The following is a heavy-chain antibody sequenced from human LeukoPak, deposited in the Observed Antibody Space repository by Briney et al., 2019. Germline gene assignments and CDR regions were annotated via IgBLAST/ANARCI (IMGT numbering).Heavy chain of an antibody. D-gene: IGHD1-26*01. CDR2: ISYDGSNK. CDR1: GFTFSSYG. Sequence: GGSLRLPCAASGFTFSSYGMHWVRQAPGKGLEGVAVISYDGSNKYYADSVKGRFTISRDNSQNTLYLQMNSLRAEDTAVYYCAKDKGSGSYYGIDYWGQGTLVTVSS. CDR3: AKDKGSGSYYGIDY. J-gene: IGHJ4*02. V-gene: IGHV3-30*18.